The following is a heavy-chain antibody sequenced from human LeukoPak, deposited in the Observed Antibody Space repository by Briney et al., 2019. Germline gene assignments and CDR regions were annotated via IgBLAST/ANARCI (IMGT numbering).Heavy chain of an antibody. CDR2: ISSSSSYI. Sequence: PGGSLRLSCAASGFTFSSYSMNWVRQAPGRGLEWVSSISSSSSYIYYADSVKGRFTISRDNAKNSLYLQMNSLRAEDTAVYYCAREEDDAFDIWGQGTMVTVSS. CDR1: GFTFSSYS. J-gene: IGHJ3*02. V-gene: IGHV3-21*01. CDR3: AREEDDAFDI.